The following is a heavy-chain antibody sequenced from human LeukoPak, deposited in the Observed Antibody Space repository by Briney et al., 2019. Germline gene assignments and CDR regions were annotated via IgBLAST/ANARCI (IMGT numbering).Heavy chain of an antibody. D-gene: IGHD2-8*01. CDR3: ARDCTNGVCYTPNAFDI. V-gene: IGHV4-31*03. Sequence: SETLSPTCTVSGGSISSGGYYWSWIRQHPGKGLEWIGYIYYSGSTYYNPSLKSRVTISVDTSKNQFSLKLSSVTAADTAVYYCARDCTNGVCYTPNAFDIWGQGTMVTVSS. CDR2: IYYSGST. J-gene: IGHJ3*02. CDR1: GGSISSGGYY.